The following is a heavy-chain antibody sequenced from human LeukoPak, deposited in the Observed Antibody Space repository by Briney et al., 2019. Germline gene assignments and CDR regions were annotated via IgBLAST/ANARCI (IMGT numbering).Heavy chain of an antibody. CDR3: ARGGAAIPDYYYYYTDV. D-gene: IGHD2-2*01. CDR1: GGTFSSYA. Sequence: SVKVSCKASGGTFSSYAISWVRQAPGQGLEWMGGIIPIFGTANYAQKFQGRVTITTDESTCTAYMELSSLRSEDTAVYYCARGGAAIPDYYYYYTDVWGKGTTVTVSS. V-gene: IGHV1-69*05. J-gene: IGHJ6*03. CDR2: IIPIFGTA.